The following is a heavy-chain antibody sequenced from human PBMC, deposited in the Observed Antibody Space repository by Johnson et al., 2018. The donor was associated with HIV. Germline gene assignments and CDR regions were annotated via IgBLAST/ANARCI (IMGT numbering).Heavy chain of an antibody. CDR3: AREIVGATGRTQDDVFDI. CDR2: ISYHGTNK. Sequence: QVQLVESGGGVVQPGRSLRLSCAASGFTFSRCAMHWVRQAPGKGLEWVAVISYHGTNKYYADSVKGRFTISRDNSKNTLYLEMNSLRAEDTAVYYCAREIVGATGRTQDDVFDIWGQGTMVTVSS. V-gene: IGHV3-30-3*01. D-gene: IGHD1-26*01. CDR1: GFTFSRCA. J-gene: IGHJ3*02.